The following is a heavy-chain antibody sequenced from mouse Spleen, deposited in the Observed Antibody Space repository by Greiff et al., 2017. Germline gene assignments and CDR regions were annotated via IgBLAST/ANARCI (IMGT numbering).Heavy chain of an antibody. CDR2: ISTGSSTI. CDR1: GFTFSDYG. CDR3: ARGGVYYYGSSLDY. J-gene: IGHJ2*01. V-gene: IGHV5-17*01. Sequence: EVHLVESGGGLVKPGGSLKLSCAASGFTFSDYGMHWVRQAPEKGLEWVAYISTGSSTIYYADTVKGRFTISRDNAKNTLFLQMTSLRSEDTAMYYCARGGVYYYGSSLDYWGQGTTLTVSS. D-gene: IGHD1-1*01.